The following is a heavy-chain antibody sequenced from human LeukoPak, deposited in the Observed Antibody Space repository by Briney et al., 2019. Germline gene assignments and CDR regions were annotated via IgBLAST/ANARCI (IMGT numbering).Heavy chain of an antibody. CDR3: ARMYSGSYYYYYMDV. J-gene: IGHJ6*03. D-gene: IGHD1-26*01. V-gene: IGHV3-7*01. Sequence: GGSLRLSCAASGFTFSTYWMGWVRQAPGKGLEWVANIEEYGNEIHYVDSVKGRFTISRDNTKTSLYLQMNSLRAEDTAVYYCARMYSGSYYYYYMDVWGKGTTVTISS. CDR2: IEEYGNEI. CDR1: GFTFSTYW.